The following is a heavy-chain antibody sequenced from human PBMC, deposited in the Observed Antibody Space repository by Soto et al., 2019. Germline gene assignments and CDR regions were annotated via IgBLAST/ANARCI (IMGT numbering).Heavy chain of an antibody. CDR2: IWYDGSNK. CDR3: AREGQSRTTVVTPDWFFEL. J-gene: IGHJ2*01. V-gene: IGHV3-33*01. CDR1: GFTFSSYG. D-gene: IGHD4-17*01. Sequence: QVQLVESGGGVVQPGRSLRLSCAASGFTFSSYGMHWVRQAPGKGLEWVAVIWYDGSNKYYADSVKGRLTISRDNSKNTLSLQMNSLRAEDTVVYYCAREGQSRTTVVTPDWFFELWGGGTLVTVSS.